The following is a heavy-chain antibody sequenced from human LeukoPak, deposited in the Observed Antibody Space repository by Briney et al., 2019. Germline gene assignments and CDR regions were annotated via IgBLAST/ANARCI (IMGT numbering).Heavy chain of an antibody. J-gene: IGHJ4*02. V-gene: IGHV3-21*04. Sequence: PGGSLRLSCAASGFTFSSYSMNWVRQAPGKGLEWVSSISSSSSYIYYADSVKGRFTISRDNAKNTLYLQMNSLRAEDTAVYYCAKDVVAARPGPYFDYWGQGTLVTVSS. D-gene: IGHD6-6*01. CDR3: AKDVVAARPGPYFDY. CDR1: GFTFSSYS. CDR2: ISSSSSYI.